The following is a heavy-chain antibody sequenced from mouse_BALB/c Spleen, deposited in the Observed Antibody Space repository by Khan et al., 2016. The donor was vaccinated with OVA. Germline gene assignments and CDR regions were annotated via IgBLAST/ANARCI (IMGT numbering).Heavy chain of an antibody. J-gene: IGHJ3*01. Sequence: QVQLQQSGAELAKPGASVKMSCKASGYTFTSYWMHWVKQRPGQGLEWIGFINPTTGYTEYNQKFKDKATLTADKSSSTAYMQMSSLTSEDSAVYYCARSPTMITLFSYGGQGTLVTVSA. D-gene: IGHD2-4*01. CDR1: GYTFTSYW. V-gene: IGHV1-7*01. CDR3: ARSPTMITLFSY. CDR2: INPTTGYT.